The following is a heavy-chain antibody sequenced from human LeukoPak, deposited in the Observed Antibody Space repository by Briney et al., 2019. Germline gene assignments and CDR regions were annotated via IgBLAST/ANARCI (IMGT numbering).Heavy chain of an antibody. V-gene: IGHV3-30-3*01. CDR2: ISYDGSNK. J-gene: IGHJ3*02. D-gene: IGHD3-10*01. CDR3: ARDYGSGSFDAFDI. Sequence: GGSLRLSCAASGFTFSSYAMHWVRQAPGKGLEWVAVISYDGSNKYYADSVKGRFTISRDNSKNTLYLQMNSLRAEDTAVYYCARDYGSGSFDAFDIWGQGTMVTVSS. CDR1: GFTFSSYA.